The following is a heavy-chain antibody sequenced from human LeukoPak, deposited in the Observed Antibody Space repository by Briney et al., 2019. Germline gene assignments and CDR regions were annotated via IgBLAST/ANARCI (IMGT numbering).Heavy chain of an antibody. CDR3: ARDLYGGTSATFDY. Sequence: ASVKVSCKASGYTFTGYYIHWVRQAPGQGLEWMGWINPNSGGTYYAQKFQGRVTMTSDTSISSAYVELSRLRSDDRAVYYCARDLYGGTSATFDYWGQGTLVTVSS. V-gene: IGHV1-2*02. CDR1: GYTFTGYY. J-gene: IGHJ4*02. CDR2: INPNSGGT. D-gene: IGHD4-23*01.